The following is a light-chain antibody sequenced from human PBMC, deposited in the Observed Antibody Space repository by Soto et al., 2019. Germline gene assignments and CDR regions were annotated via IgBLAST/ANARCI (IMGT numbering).Light chain of an antibody. CDR3: QQYGSSPLT. J-gene: IGKJ4*01. CDR2: GAS. CDR1: QSVSSSY. V-gene: IGKV3-20*01. Sequence: IVLTQSPGTLSLSPGERATLSCRASQSVSSSYLAWYQQKPGQAPRLLMYGASSRATGIPDRFSGSGSGTDFTLTISRLEPEDVAVYYCQQYGSSPLTFGGGTKVDIK.